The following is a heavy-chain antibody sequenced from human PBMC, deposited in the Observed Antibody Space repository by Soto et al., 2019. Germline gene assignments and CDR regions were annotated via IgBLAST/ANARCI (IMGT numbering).Heavy chain of an antibody. CDR2: IYYSGST. D-gene: IGHD6-6*01. J-gene: IGHJ4*02. CDR3: VSTRMYSSFHSDY. V-gene: IGHV4-61*01. CDR1: GGSVSSGSYY. Sequence: QVQLQESGPGLVKPSETLSLTCTVSGGSVSSGSYYWSWIRQPPGKGLDSIGYIYYSGSTNYKPARVSRVTLSVDMSKNQFSLKLSSVIAADTAVYYCVSTRMYSSFHSDYWGQGTLVTVSS.